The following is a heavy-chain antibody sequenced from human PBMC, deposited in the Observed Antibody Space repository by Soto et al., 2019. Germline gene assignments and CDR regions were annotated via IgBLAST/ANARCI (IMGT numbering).Heavy chain of an antibody. V-gene: IGHV4-4*02. CDR2: IYQGGTT. CDR1: GDSITSSNW. D-gene: IGHD3-10*01. J-gene: IGHJ3*01. Sequence: QMQLQESGPGGVRPSGTLSLTCTVSGDSITSSNWCNWVRQAPGKGLEWIGDIYQGGTTNYDPSRKSRVTVARDASKMHLSLSLRSVSPADTAVYYCARVRDWTRIAFDVWWQVTLVTVSS. CDR3: ARVRDWTRIAFDV.